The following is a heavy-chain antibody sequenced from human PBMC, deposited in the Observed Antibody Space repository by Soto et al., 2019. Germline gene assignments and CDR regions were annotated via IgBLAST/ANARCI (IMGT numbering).Heavy chain of an antibody. V-gene: IGHV3-7*03. D-gene: IGHD6-13*01. J-gene: IGHJ6*02. CDR1: GFTFSSYW. CDR3: ARVGAAAGFYGMDV. CDR2: IKQDGSEK. Sequence: GGSLRLSCAASGFTFSSYWMSWVRQAPGKGLEWVANIKQDGSEKYYVDSVKGRFTISRDNAKNSLYLQMNSLRAEDTAVYYCARVGAAAGFYGMDVWGQGTTVTAP.